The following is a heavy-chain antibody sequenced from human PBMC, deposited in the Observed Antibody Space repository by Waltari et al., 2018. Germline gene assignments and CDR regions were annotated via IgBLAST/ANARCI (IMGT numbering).Heavy chain of an antibody. CDR3: ASPMGVGPLTRYDGLDV. J-gene: IGHJ6*02. Sequence: QVQLVQSGAEVKQPGSSVRVSCRASGGSFNTYSLSWVRQAPGQGLEWMGGITHIFGTPHYAQKFQGRVTITADESTSTTYMDLTSLRADDTAVYYCASPMGVGPLTRYDGLDVWGQGTTVIVSS. CDR2: ITHIFGTP. V-gene: IGHV1-69*01. CDR1: GGSFNTYS. D-gene: IGHD3-16*01.